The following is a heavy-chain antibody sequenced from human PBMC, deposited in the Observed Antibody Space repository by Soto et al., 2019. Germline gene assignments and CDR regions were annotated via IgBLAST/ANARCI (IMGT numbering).Heavy chain of an antibody. D-gene: IGHD6-13*01. CDR3: ARVRGYSSSWNWFDP. V-gene: IGHV4-34*01. J-gene: IGHJ5*02. CDR1: GGSFSGYY. Sequence: PSETLSLTCAVYGGSFSGYYWSWIRQPPGKGLEWIGEINHSGSTNYNPSLKSRVTISVDTSKNQFSLKLSSVTAADTAVYYCARVRGYSSSWNWFDPWGQGTLVTVSS. CDR2: INHSGST.